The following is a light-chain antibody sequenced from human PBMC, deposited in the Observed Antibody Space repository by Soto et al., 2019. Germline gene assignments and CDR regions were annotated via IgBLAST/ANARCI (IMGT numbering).Light chain of an antibody. Sequence: EIVLTQSPGTLSLSPGERATLSCRASQTVIDNYLAWYQHKPGQAPRLLIHGASWRATAIPDRFSGSGSGTDFTLSITRLEPEDFAVYYCQQYGTSPTFGQGTKVDIK. V-gene: IGKV3-20*01. CDR1: QTVIDNY. J-gene: IGKJ1*01. CDR2: GAS. CDR3: QQYGTSPT.